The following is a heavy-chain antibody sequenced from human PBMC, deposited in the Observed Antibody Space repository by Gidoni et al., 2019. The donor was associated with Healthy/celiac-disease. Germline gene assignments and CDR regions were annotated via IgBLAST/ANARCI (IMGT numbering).Heavy chain of an antibody. CDR2: ISSSSSTI. J-gene: IGHJ3*02. V-gene: IGHV3-48*02. CDR3: ARVFDI. Sequence: EVQLVESGGGSVQPGGSLSLSGAASGFSLSSYSMNWVRQAPGKGLGWVSYISSSSSTIYYADSVKGRFTISRDNAKNSLYLQMNSLRDEDTAVYFCARVFDIWGQGTMVTVSS. CDR1: GFSLSSYS.